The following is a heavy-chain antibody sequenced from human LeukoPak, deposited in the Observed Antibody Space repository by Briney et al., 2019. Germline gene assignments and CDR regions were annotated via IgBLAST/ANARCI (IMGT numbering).Heavy chain of an antibody. CDR3: ARETWGGLDY. D-gene: IGHD3-16*01. CDR1: GFTFTNYW. CDR2: INSDGSTT. Sequence: GGSLRLSCAASGFTFTNYWMHWVRQVPGEGLMWLSRINSDGSTTSYAGSVKGRFTISRDNAKNTLYLQLNTLRVEDTAVYYCARETWGGLDYWGQGTLVTVSS. J-gene: IGHJ4*02. V-gene: IGHV3-74*01.